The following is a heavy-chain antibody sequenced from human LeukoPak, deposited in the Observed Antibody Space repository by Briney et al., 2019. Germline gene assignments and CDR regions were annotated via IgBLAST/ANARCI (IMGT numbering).Heavy chain of an antibody. CDR2: MKTDGSST. CDR3: TRDRGPGALDY. J-gene: IGHJ4*02. D-gene: IGHD4/OR15-4a*01. Sequence: QPGGSLRLSCAASGFTFSSSWMQWVRQAPGKGLVWVSRMKTDGSSTSYADSVKGRFTLSTDNAKNTLYLQMSSLSVEDSAVYYCTRDRGPGALDYWGQGILVTVSS. CDR1: GFTFSSSW. V-gene: IGHV3-74*01.